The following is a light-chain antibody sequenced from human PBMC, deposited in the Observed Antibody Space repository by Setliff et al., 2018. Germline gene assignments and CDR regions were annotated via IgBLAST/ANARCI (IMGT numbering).Light chain of an antibody. V-gene: IGLV2-14*01. J-gene: IGLJ1*01. Sequence: VLTQPASVSGYPGQSITISCTGTSSDVGGYNYVSWYQQHPGKAPKLMIYEVSNRPSGVSNRFPGSKSGNTASLTISGLQAEDEADYYCSSCTSISTYVFGTGTKVTV. CDR3: SSCTSISTYV. CDR1: SSDVGGYNY. CDR2: EVS.